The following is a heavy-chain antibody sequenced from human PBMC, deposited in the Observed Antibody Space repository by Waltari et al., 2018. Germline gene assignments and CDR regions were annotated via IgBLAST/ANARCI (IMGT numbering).Heavy chain of an antibody. CDR1: GGSFSGYY. CDR3: AVSSMVWVLYPHAFDI. CDR2: INHNGST. D-gene: IGHD3-10*02. Sequence: QVQLQQWGAGLLKPSETLSLTCAVYGGSFSGYYWSWIRQPPGKGLEWIGEINHNGSTNYNPSLKRRVTISVDTSKNQFSLKLSSVTAADTAVYYCAVSSMVWVLYPHAFDIWGQGTMVTVSS. V-gene: IGHV4-34*01. J-gene: IGHJ3*02.